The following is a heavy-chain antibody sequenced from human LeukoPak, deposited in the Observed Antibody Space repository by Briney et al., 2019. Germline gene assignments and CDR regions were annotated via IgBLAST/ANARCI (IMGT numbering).Heavy chain of an antibody. CDR2: IYYSGSP. J-gene: IGHJ5*02. CDR1: GGSVSSGSYY. CDR3: ARHVGFITMVRGVINNNWFDP. V-gene: IGHV4-39*01. Sequence: SETLSLTCTVSGGSVSSGSYYWGWIRQPPGKGLEWIGNIYYSGSPYYNPSLKSRVTISVDTSKKQFSLKLSSVTAADTAVYYCARHVGFITMVRGVINNNWFDPWGQGTLVTVSS. D-gene: IGHD3-10*01.